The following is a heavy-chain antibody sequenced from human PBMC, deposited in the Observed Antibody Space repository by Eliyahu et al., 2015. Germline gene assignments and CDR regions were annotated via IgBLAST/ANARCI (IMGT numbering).Heavy chain of an antibody. CDR3: VKDGGRAASYGLDV. CDR2: VGYTGQX. J-gene: IGHJ6*04. V-gene: IGHV3-13*01. Sequence: EVQLVESGGGLVQPGGSLRRLXCXLXXSSSAVXTCTGXHAXRKGGEXVSVVGYTGQXXYAGSVKGRFSISRDNGKNSLYLQMNSLRDGDTAVYYCVKDGGRAASYGLDVWGKGTAVTVSS. CDR1: XSSSAVXT. D-gene: IGHD6-13*01.